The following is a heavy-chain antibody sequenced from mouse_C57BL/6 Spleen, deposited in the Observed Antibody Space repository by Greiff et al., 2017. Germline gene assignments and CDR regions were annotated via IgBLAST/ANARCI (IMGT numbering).Heavy chain of an antibody. CDR2: IWTCGGT. D-gene: IGHD1-1*01. CDR3: ARTYSSSYWYFDV. V-gene: IGHV2-9-1*01. CDR1: GFSLTSYA. Sequence: VQLVESGPGLVAPSQSLSITCTVSGFSLTSYAISWVRQPPGQGLEWLGVIWTCGGTNYNSALKSRLSISKDNSKSQVFLKMNSLQTDDTAGYYCARTYSSSYWYFDVWGTGTTVTVSS. J-gene: IGHJ1*03.